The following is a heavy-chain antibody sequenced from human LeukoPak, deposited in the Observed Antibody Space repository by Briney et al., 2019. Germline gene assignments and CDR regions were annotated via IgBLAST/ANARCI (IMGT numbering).Heavy chain of an antibody. D-gene: IGHD3-3*01. CDR1: GGSITSGNYY. CDR2: FYTSGGT. Sequence: SETLSLTCTVSGGSITSGNYYWSWIRQPAGKGLEWIGRFYTSGGTNYNPSLKSRVTISVDTSKNQFSLKLSSVTAADMAVYYCARGTLFGVVTYYFDYWGQGTLVTVSS. J-gene: IGHJ4*02. V-gene: IGHV4-61*02. CDR3: ARGTLFGVVTYYFDY.